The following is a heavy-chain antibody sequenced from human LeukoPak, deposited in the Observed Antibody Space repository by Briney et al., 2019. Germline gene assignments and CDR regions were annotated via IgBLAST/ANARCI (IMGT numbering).Heavy chain of an antibody. Sequence: PSETLSLTCAVYGGSFSGHYWSWIRQPPGKGLEWIGEINHRGSTKYNPSLKSRVTISVDTPKNQFSLKLSSVTAADTAVYYCAREREYYFDYWGQGTLVTVSS. D-gene: IGHD5-24*01. CDR1: GGSFSGHY. CDR3: AREREYYFDY. V-gene: IGHV4-34*01. J-gene: IGHJ4*02. CDR2: INHRGST.